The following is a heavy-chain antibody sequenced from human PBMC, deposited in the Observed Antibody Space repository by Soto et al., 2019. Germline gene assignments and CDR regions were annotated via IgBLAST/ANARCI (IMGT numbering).Heavy chain of an antibody. J-gene: IGHJ6*02. CDR2: TYYRSKWYN. Sequence: SQTLSLTCAISGDSVSSNSAAWNWIRQSPSRGLEWLGRTYYRSKWYNDYAGSVKSRITINPDTSKNQFSLRVTSVTAADTAVYYCAGREFASSSFHYYYYAVDVWGQGTTVTVSS. D-gene: IGHD6-6*01. V-gene: IGHV6-1*01. CDR3: AGREFASSSFHYYYYAVDV. CDR1: GDSVSSNSAA.